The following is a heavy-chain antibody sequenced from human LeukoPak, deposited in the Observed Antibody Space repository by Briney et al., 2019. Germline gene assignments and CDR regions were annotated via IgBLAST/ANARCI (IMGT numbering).Heavy chain of an antibody. Sequence: SETLSLTCAVSGYSISSDYYWGWIRQPPGKGLEWIGNIYHSGSTYYNPSLKSRVTISVDTSKNQFSLKLNSVTAADTAVYYCARGRSTGYPYYFEYWGQGTLVTVSS. CDR3: ARGRSTGYPYYFEY. D-gene: IGHD5-12*01. V-gene: IGHV4-38-2*01. CDR2: IYHSGST. CDR1: GYSISSDYY. J-gene: IGHJ4*02.